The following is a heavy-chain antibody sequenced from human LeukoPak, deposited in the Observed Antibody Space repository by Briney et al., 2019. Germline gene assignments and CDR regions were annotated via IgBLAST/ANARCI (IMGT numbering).Heavy chain of an antibody. CDR3: ARGSCSGGSCFDM. V-gene: IGHV3-48*03. J-gene: IGHJ4*02. D-gene: IGHD2-15*01. CDR2: ISSSGSTI. Sequence: PGGSLRLSCAASGFTFSSYEMNWVRQAPGKGLEWVSYISSSGSTIYYADSVKGRFTISRDNNKNSLYLQMNRLTTEDTALYYCARGSCSGGSCFDMWGQGTLVSVSS. CDR1: GFTFSSYE.